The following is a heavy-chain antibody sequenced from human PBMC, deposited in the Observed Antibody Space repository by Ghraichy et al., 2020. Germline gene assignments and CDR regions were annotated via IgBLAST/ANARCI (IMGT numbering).Heavy chain of an antibody. CDR3: AKHFGSGTYYNLFDY. CDR1: GLSFSSYA. V-gene: IGHV3-23*01. J-gene: IGHJ4*02. Sequence: GGSLRLSCAASGLSFSSYAMSWVRQAPGKGLEWVSAISGGGGDTYYADSVKGRFTISRDNSENTLYLQMNSLRADDTAVYFCAKHFGSGTYYNLFDYWGLGTLVTVSS. D-gene: IGHD3-10*01. CDR2: ISGGGGDT.